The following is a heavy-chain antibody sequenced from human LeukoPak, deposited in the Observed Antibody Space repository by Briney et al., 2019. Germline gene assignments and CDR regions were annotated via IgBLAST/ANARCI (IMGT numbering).Heavy chain of an antibody. CDR1: GGGSDDYS. Sequence: PGGSLRPSCAASGGGSDDYSMSSVRHAPGKGLEWVSGINRNGDSTAYADSVKGRFTISRDNAKKSLYLQMNSLRAEDTALYYCGRHPVNIPADIDYWGQGTLVTVSS. CDR2: INRNGDST. CDR3: GRHPVNIPADIDY. D-gene: IGHD2-2*01. V-gene: IGHV3-20*04. J-gene: IGHJ4*02.